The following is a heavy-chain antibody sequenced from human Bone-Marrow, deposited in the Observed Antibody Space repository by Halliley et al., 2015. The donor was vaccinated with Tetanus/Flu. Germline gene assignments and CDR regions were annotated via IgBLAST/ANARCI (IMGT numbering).Heavy chain of an antibody. CDR1: GLSFGTYW. Sequence: SLRLSCVASGLSFGTYWMSWVRQAPGKGLECVANINQDESVQHYVDSVKGRFTISRDNAKNSLYLQMSSLRAEDTAVYYGATATTGIYSRWGQGTLVTVSS. D-gene: IGHD4-4*01. V-gene: IGHV3-7*01. CDR2: INQDESVQ. CDR3: ATATTGIYSR. J-gene: IGHJ4*02.